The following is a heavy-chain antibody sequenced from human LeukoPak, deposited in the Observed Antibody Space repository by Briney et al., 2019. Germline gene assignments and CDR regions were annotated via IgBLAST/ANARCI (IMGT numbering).Heavy chain of an antibody. D-gene: IGHD4-11*01. Sequence: PGGSLRLSCAASGFNFGDYDMTWVRQAPGKGLEWVASISASGVTTNYADSVRGRFTISRDNSNKVAYLRMNSLSAEDTAVYYCAKSINYSSYLLDYWGQGTRVTVSS. CDR2: ISASGVTT. V-gene: IGHV3-23*01. CDR1: GFNFGDYD. CDR3: AKSINYSSYLLDY. J-gene: IGHJ4*02.